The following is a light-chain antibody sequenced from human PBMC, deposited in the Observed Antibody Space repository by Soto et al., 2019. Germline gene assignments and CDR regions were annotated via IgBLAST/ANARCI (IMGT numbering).Light chain of an antibody. CDR1: PGIYTK. CDR2: DAS. J-gene: IGKJ2*01. CDR3: QQYAGALYT. V-gene: IGKV3-20*01. Sequence: EIVLTSSPGTPSLSPGEGATLSSRASPGIYTKLAWYQKKSAQAPRLPIYDASTSAYAIPDRLSGSGSGADFSLTISKLEPEDFAVYYCQQYAGALYTCAQGTKLDSK.